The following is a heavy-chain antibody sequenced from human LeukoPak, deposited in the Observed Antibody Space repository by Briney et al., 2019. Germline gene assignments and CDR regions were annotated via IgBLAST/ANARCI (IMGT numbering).Heavy chain of an antibody. Sequence: KPSETLSLTCAVSGGSIRGYYWSWVRQSPAKGLEWIGDINQNAGTDYNPSLKSRVTISIDSSKNQISLNVTAATAADTAIYYCARGRTRLSWLDPWGQGTLVTVSS. CDR1: GGSIRGYY. D-gene: IGHD6-6*01. J-gene: IGHJ5*02. CDR3: ARGRTRLSWLDP. V-gene: IGHV4-34*01. CDR2: INQNAGT.